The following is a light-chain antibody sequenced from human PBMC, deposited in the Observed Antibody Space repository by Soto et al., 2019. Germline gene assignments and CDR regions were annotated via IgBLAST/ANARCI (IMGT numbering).Light chain of an antibody. CDR2: SNN. J-gene: IGLJ1*01. CDR1: SSNIGRNT. CDR3: AAWDDSLNGYA. Sequence: QSVLTQPPSASGTPGQRVTISCSGSSSNIGRNTVNWYQQLPGTAPKLLIYSNNQRPSGVPDRFSGSKSGTSASLAISGLQSEDEDDYYCAAWDDSLNGYAFGTGTKVTVL. V-gene: IGLV1-44*01.